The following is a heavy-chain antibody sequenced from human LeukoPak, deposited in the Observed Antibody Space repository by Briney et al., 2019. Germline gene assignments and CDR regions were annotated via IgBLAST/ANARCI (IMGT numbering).Heavy chain of an antibody. CDR2: ISAYNGNT. V-gene: IGHV1-18*01. CDR3: ARGRRGGSESYSVDY. CDR1: GYTFTSYG. Sequence: GASVKVSCKASGYTFTSYGISWVRQAPGQGLEWMGWISAYNGNTNYAQKLQGRVTMTTDTSTSTAYMELRSLRSDDTAVYYCARGRRGGSESYSVDYWGQGTLVTVSS. D-gene: IGHD3-10*01. J-gene: IGHJ4*02.